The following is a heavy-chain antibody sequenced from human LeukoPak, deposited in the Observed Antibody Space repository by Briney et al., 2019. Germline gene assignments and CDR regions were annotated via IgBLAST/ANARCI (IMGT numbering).Heavy chain of an antibody. CDR2: INHSGST. Sequence: SETLSLTCAVYGGSFSGYYWSWIRQPPGKGLEWIGEINHSGSTNYNPSLKSRVTISVDTSKNQFSLKLSSVTAADTAVYYCARIPPFPPGASRMDVWGQGTTVTVSS. J-gene: IGHJ6*02. V-gene: IGHV4-34*01. D-gene: IGHD2-2*02. CDR3: ARIPPFPPGASRMDV. CDR1: GGSFSGYY.